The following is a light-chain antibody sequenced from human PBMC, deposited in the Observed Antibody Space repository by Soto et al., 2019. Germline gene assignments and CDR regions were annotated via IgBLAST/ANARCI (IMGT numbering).Light chain of an antibody. V-gene: IGLV2-23*03. CDR3: CSYAGSSTFSYV. Sequence: QSVLAQPASVSGSPGQSITISCTGTSSDVGSYNLVSWYQQHPGKAPKLMIYEGSKRPSGVSNRFSGSKSGNTASLTISGLQADDEADYYCCSYAGSSTFSYVFGTGTKVTGL. J-gene: IGLJ1*01. CDR2: EGS. CDR1: SSDVGSYNL.